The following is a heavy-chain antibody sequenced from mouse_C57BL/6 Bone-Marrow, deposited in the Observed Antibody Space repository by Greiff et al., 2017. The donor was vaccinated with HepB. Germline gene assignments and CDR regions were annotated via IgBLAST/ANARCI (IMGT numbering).Heavy chain of an antibody. V-gene: IGHV1-81*01. J-gene: IGHJ2*01. CDR3: ARRHGFGDY. D-gene: IGHD2-2*01. CDR1: GYTFTSYG. Sequence: VQVVESGAELARPGASVKLSCKASGYTFTSYGISWVKQRTGQGLEWIGEIYPRSGNTYYNEKFKGKATLTADKSSSTAYMELRSLTSEDSAVYFCARRHGFGDYWGQGTTLTVSS. CDR2: IYPRSGNT.